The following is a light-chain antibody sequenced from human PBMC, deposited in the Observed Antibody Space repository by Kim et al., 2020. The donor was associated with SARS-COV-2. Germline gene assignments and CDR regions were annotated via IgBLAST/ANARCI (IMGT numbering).Light chain of an antibody. Sequence: SASGGDRVTITCRASQDISSHLAWVQQKPGRAPKSLIYDASSLQSGVPSHFSGSGSETHFTLTISSLQPEDSATYYCQQYNDYPWTFGQGTKVEI. CDR2: DAS. J-gene: IGKJ1*01. V-gene: IGKV1-16*02. CDR3: QQYNDYPWT. CDR1: QDISSH.